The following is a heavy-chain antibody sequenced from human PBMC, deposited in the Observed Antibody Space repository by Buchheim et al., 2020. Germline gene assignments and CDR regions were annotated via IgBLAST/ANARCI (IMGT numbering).Heavy chain of an antibody. D-gene: IGHD4-17*01. CDR3: ARQRGDYREYYYYGMDV. Sequence: EVQLVQSGAEVKKPGESLRISCKGSGYSFTSYWISWVRQMPGKGLEWMGRIDPSDSYTNYSPSFQGHVTISADKSISTAYLQWSSRKASDTAMYYCARQRGDYREYYYYGMDVWGQGTT. V-gene: IGHV5-10-1*03. CDR1: GYSFTSYW. J-gene: IGHJ6*02. CDR2: IDPSDSYT.